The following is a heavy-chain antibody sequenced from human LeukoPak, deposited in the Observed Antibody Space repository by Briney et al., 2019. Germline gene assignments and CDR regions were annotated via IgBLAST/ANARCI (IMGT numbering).Heavy chain of an antibody. J-gene: IGHJ4*02. CDR1: GGSFSGYY. V-gene: IGHV4-34*01. D-gene: IGHD6-6*01. CDR2: INHSGST. CDR3: AISSSSAPFYFDY. Sequence: SETLSLTCAVYGGSFSGYYWSWIRQPPGKGLEWIGEINHSGSTNYNPSLRSRVTISVDTSKNQFSLKLSSVTAADTAVYYCAISSSSAPFYFDYWGQGTLVTVSS.